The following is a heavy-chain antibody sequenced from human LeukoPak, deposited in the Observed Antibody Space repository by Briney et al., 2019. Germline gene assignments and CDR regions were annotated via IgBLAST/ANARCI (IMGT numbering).Heavy chain of an antibody. CDR1: GFTFSSFG. CDR3: AKDEFRGGGYSYGRRHRTGAYFDY. V-gene: IGHV3-30*02. CDR2: LRYDGSNK. Sequence: GGSLRLSCAASGFTFSSFGMHWVRQARGKGLEWVAFLRYDGSNKYYVDCEKGRFTSCRDNSKTTLYLQMNSLRAEDTAVYYCAKDEFRGGGYSYGRRHRTGAYFDYGGQGTLVTVSS. J-gene: IGHJ4*02. D-gene: IGHD5-18*01.